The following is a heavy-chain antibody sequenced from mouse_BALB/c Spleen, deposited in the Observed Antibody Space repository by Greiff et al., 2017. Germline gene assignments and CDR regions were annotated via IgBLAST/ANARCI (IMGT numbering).Heavy chain of an antibody. J-gene: IGHJ3*01. CDR1: GYTFTSYT. CDR2: INPSSGYT. Sequence: QVQLKQSGAELARPGASVKMSCKASGYTFTSYTMHWVKQRPGQGLEWIGYINPSSGYTNYNQKFKDKATLTADKSSSTAYMQLSSLTSEDSAVYYCAKGLLRFADWGQGTLVTVSA. D-gene: IGHD2-10*01. CDR3: AKGLLRFAD. V-gene: IGHV1-4*01.